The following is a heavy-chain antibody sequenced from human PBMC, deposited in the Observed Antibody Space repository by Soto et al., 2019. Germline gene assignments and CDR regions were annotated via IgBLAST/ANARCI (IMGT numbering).Heavy chain of an antibody. CDR3: AREMPSTAAAYFYYGLDV. D-gene: IGHD6-13*01. J-gene: IGHJ6*02. V-gene: IGHV1-69*01. CDR2: IVPVFPSV. Sequence: QVQLVQSGAEVKRPGSSVKVSCKASGGAFSNYAIYWVRQAPGQGLEWLGAIVPVFPSVYYAPKFQGRLTITADASTNTVYMMLTSLKSEDPAVYYCAREMPSTAAAYFYYGLDVWGQGTSVTVSS. CDR1: GGAFSNYA.